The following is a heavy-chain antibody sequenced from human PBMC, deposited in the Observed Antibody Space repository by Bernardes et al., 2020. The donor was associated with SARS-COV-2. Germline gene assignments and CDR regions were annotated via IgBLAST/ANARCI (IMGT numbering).Heavy chain of an antibody. J-gene: IGHJ6*02. Sequence: GGSLRLSCAASGFIFADYTIHWVRQGPGKGLEWVSSISWSGDKVPYGDSVKGRFRISRDNARNSLSLQINSLTVEDTAVYYCAKQMAAHQPDRTGHGDYSALDVWGQGTAVTVSS. CDR3: AKQMAAHQPDRTGHGDYSALDV. CDR1: GFIFADYT. CDR2: ISWSGDKV. V-gene: IGHV3-9*01. D-gene: IGHD3-10*01.